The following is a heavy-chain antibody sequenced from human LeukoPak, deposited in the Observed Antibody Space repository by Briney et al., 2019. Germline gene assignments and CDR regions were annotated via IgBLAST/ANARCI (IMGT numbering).Heavy chain of an antibody. Sequence: ASVKVSCKASGYTFTSYAMHWVRQAPGQRLEWMGWINAGNGNTKYSQKFQGRVTMTEDTSTDTAYMELSSLRSEDTAVYYCAALVRRDGAFDIWGQGTMATVSS. D-gene: IGHD2-8*02. V-gene: IGHV1-3*01. CDR3: AALVRRDGAFDI. CDR1: GYTFTSYA. J-gene: IGHJ3*02. CDR2: INAGNGNT.